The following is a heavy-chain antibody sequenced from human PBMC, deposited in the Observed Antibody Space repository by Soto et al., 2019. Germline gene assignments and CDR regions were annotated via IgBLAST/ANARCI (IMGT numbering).Heavy chain of an antibody. J-gene: IGHJ5*02. V-gene: IGHV4-39*01. CDR1: GGSISSSSYY. CDR2: IYYSGST. D-gene: IGHD2-2*01. Sequence: SETLSLTCTVSGGSISSSSYYWGWIRQPPGKGLEWIGSIYYSGSTYYNPSLKSRVTISVDTSKNQFSLKLSSVTAADTAVYYCARHFVGDYCSSTSCATRSTNWFDPWGQGTLVTVSS. CDR3: ARHFVGDYCSSTSCATRSTNWFDP.